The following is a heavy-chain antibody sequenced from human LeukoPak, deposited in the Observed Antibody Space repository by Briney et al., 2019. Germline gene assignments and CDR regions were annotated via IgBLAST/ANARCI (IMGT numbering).Heavy chain of an antibody. CDR2: IYYSGST. CDR3: ARGQGFHYFDY. V-gene: IGHV4-59*01. Sequence: SETLSLTCTVSGGSISSYYWSWIRQPPGKGLEWIGYIYYSGSTNYNPSLKSRVTISVDTSKNQFSLKLSSVTAADTAVYCCARGQGFHYFDYWGQGTLVTVSS. CDR1: GGSISSYY. J-gene: IGHJ4*02.